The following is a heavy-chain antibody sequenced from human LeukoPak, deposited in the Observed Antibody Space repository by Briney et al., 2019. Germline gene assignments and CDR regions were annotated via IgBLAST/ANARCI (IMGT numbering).Heavy chain of an antibody. V-gene: IGHV1-69*13. J-gene: IGHJ4*02. D-gene: IGHD2-2*01. CDR1: GGTFSSYA. CDR3: AREAPRYCSSTSCSPFGY. CDR2: IIPIFGTA. Sequence: SVKVSCKASGGTFSSYAISWVRQAPGQGLEWMGGIIPIFGTANYAQKFQGRVTITADESTSTAYMELSSLRSEDTAVYYCAREAPRYCSSTSCSPFGYWGQGTLVTVSS.